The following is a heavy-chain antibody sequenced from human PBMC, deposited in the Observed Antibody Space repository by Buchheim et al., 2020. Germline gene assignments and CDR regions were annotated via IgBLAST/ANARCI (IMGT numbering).Heavy chain of an antibody. CDR1: GFTFSIYE. V-gene: IGHV3-48*03. Sequence: EVKLVESGGTLVQPGGSLRLSCAASGFTFSIYEMNWVRQAPGKGLEWISFISRGATTIHYADSVRGRFTISRDDAKGSLYLQMNSLRAEDTAVYYCAREDCTADSCFVGRFDPWGQGTL. D-gene: IGHD2-8*01. J-gene: IGHJ5*02. CDR3: AREDCTADSCFVGRFDP. CDR2: ISRGATTI.